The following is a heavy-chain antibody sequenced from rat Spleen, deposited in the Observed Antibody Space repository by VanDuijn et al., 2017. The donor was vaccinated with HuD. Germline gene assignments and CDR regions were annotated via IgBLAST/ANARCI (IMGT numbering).Heavy chain of an antibody. CDR2: ISTGSGHT. CDR1: GFTFRNYG. Sequence: EVQLVESGGGLVQPGSPLKLSCAASGFTFRNYGMAWVRQAPTKGLEWVASISTGSGHTYYSDSVNGRFTISRDTAQNTLYLQMNSLRSEDAATYYCARETGYNSYFDYWGQGVMVTVSS. CDR3: ARETGYNSYFDY. D-gene: IGHD1-4*01. J-gene: IGHJ2*01. V-gene: IGHV5S13*01.